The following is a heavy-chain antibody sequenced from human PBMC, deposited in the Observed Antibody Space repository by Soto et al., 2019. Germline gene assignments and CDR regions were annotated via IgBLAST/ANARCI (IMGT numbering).Heavy chain of an antibody. J-gene: IGHJ6*02. CDR3: AKGQSIAVAGTSYYYGMDV. D-gene: IGHD6-19*01. CDR2: ISWNSGGI. CDR1: GFTFDDYA. Sequence: PGGSLRLSCAASGFTFDDYAMHWVRQAPGKGLEWVSGISWNSGGIGYADSVKGRFTISRDNAKNSLYLQMNSLRAEDTALYYCAKGQSIAVAGTSYYYGMDVWGQGTTVTVSS. V-gene: IGHV3-9*01.